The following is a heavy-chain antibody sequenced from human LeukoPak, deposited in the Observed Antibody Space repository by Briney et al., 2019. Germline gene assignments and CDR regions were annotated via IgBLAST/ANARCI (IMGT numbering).Heavy chain of an antibody. D-gene: IGHD1-26*01. CDR3: ARHGHSGSFRFDY. CDR2: IYTSGST. Sequence: SETLSLTCTVSGGSISSYYWSWIRQPPGKGLEWIGYIYTSGSTNYNPSLKSRVTISVDTSKNQFSLKLSSATAADTAVYYCARHGHSGSFRFDYWGQGTLVTVSS. V-gene: IGHV4-4*09. CDR1: GGSISSYY. J-gene: IGHJ4*02.